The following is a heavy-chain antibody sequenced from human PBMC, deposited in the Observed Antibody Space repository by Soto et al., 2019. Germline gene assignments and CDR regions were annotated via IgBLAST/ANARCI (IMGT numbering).Heavy chain of an antibody. J-gene: IGHJ4*02. D-gene: IGHD1-1*01. V-gene: IGHV3-23*01. Sequence: GGSLRLSCAASGFIANRDALSWVRQAPGKGMEWVAASHDRGDTTHYADSVKGRFTISRDTSKNTLYLQMNTLRAEDTALYYCAKDKPGTTSFDYWGRGTLVTVSS. CDR3: AKDKPGTTSFDY. CDR1: GFIANRDA. CDR2: SHDRGDTT.